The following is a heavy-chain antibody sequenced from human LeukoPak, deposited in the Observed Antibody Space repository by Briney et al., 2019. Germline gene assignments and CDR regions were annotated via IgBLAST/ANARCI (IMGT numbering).Heavy chain of an antibody. D-gene: IGHD3-10*01. V-gene: IGHV4-59*01. J-gene: IGHJ3*02. Sequence: SETLSLTCTVSGGSISSYYWSWIRQPPGKGLEWIGYIYYSGSTNYNPSLKRRVTISVDTSKNQFSLKLSSVTAADTAVYYCARARSVLLWFGEFPPAAFDIWGQGTMVTVSS. CDR2: IYYSGST. CDR3: ARARSVLLWFGEFPPAAFDI. CDR1: GGSISSYY.